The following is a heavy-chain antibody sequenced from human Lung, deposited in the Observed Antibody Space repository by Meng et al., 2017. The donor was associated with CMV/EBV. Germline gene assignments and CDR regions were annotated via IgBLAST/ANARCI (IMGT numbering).Heavy chain of an antibody. Sequence: ASXXVSXKASGYTFTGYYIHWVRQAPGQGLAWMGSINPNSGGTKYAQKFQGRVTLTRDTYISTVYMELSRLKTDDPAVYYCARRQWDLRNALDIWGQGTEVTVSS. CDR2: INPNSGGT. CDR3: ARRQWDLRNALDI. V-gene: IGHV1-2*02. CDR1: GYTFTGYY. J-gene: IGHJ3*02. D-gene: IGHD1-26*01.